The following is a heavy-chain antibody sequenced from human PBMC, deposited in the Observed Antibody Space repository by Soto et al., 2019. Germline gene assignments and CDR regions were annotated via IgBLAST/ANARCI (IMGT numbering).Heavy chain of an antibody. V-gene: IGHV3-23*01. Sequence: PGGSLRLSCAASGFTFSSYAMSWVRQAPGKGLEWVSAISGSGGSTYYADSVKGRFTISRDNSKNTLYLQMNSLRAEDTAVYYCAKRAGQRQHYYHGMDVWGQGTTVTVSS. D-gene: IGHD6-25*01. CDR3: AKRAGQRQHYYHGMDV. CDR1: GFTFSSYA. J-gene: IGHJ6*02. CDR2: ISGSGGST.